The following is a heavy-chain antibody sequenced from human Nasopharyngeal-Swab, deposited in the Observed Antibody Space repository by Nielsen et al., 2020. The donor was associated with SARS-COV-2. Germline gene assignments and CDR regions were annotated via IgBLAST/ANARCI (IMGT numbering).Heavy chain of an antibody. CDR2: INHSGST. Sequence: SETLSLTCAVYGGSLSGFYWSWIRQPPGKGLEWIGEINHSGSTKYNPSLKSRVTISVDTSKNQFSLKLSSVTAADTAVYYCARDRLLYDSSGYLGFDIWGQGTMVTVSS. D-gene: IGHD3-22*01. CDR1: GGSLSGFY. CDR3: ARDRLLYDSSGYLGFDI. J-gene: IGHJ3*02. V-gene: IGHV4-34*01.